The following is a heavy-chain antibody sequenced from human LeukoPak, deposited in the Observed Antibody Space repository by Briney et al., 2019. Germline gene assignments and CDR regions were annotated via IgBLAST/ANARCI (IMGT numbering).Heavy chain of an antibody. D-gene: IGHD1-26*01. CDR1: GFTFSSYG. CDR3: AKEGHFRIVGATERLSTGYFDY. V-gene: IGHV3-30*02. J-gene: IGHJ4*02. Sequence: GGSLRLSCAASGFTFSSYGMHWVRQAPGKGLEWVAFIRYDGSNKYYADSVKGRFTISRDNSKNTLYLQMNSLRAEDTAVYYCAKEGHFRIVGATERLSTGYFDYWGQGTLVTVSS. CDR2: IRYDGSNK.